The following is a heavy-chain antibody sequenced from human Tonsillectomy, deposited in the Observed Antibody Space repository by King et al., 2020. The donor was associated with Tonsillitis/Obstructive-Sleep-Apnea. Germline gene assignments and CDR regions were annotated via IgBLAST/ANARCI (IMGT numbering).Heavy chain of an antibody. J-gene: IGHJ3*02. Sequence: GQLVQSGGGLVQPGGSLRLSCAASVFTFRRSWMSWVRQAPGKGLEWVANIKQDGSGKYYVDSVKGRFTISRENAKNSLYLQMNSLRAEDTAVYYCARDTSIDAFDIWGQGTMVTVSS. D-gene: IGHD2-2*01. CDR1: VFTFRRSW. V-gene: IGHV3-7*04. CDR3: ARDTSIDAFDI. CDR2: IKQDGSGK.